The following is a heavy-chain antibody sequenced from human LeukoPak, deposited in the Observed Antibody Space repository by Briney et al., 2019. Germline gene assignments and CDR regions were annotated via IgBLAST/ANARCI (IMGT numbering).Heavy chain of an antibody. Sequence: GASVKVSCKASGYTFTNYAIHWVRQAPGHRFEWMGWVNAANGHTKYSPEFQDRITITRDTSATTAFLELSNLRSEDMALYCARGRGPPNTNRDFYYYYYMDVWGTGTTVTVSS. J-gene: IGHJ6*03. CDR1: GYTFTNYA. D-gene: IGHD3-10*01. V-gene: IGHV1-3*03. CDR3: ARGRGPPNTNRDFYYYYYMDV. CDR2: VNAANGHT.